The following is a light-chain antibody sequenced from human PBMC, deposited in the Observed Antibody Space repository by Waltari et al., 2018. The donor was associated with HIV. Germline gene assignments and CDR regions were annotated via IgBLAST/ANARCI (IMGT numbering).Light chain of an antibody. V-gene: IGLV2-23*02. CDR1: SSDVGAYNL. CDR3: CSYVSEIVPCV. J-gene: IGLJ3*02. Sequence: QTALTQPASVSGSPGQSITISCPGTSSDVGAYNLVSWYQQHPGKAPSLIIYDVSERPAGVSNRFTGSKSGNTASLTISGLQAEDEADYYCCSYVSEIVPCVFGGGTKLTVL. CDR2: DVS.